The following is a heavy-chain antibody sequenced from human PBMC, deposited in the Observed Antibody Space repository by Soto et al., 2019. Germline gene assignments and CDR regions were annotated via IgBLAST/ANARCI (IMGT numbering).Heavy chain of an antibody. CDR3: ARGLAPYYFDY. D-gene: IGHD6-19*01. J-gene: IGHJ4*02. V-gene: IGHV1-3*01. CDR2: INAGNGNT. CDR1: GYTFTSYA. Sequence: EASVTVSCKASGYTFTSYAMHWVRQAPGQRLEWMGWINAGNGNTKYLQKFQGRVTITRDTSASTAYMELSSLRSEDTAVYYCARGLAPYYFDYWGQGTLVTVSS.